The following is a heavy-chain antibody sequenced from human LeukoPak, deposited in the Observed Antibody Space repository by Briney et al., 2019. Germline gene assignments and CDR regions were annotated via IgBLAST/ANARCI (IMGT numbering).Heavy chain of an antibody. CDR3: ARFYSSGWDDAFDI. CDR2: IIPIFGTA. V-gene: IGHV1-69*05. CDR1: GGTFSSYA. Sequence: ASVKVSCKASGGTFSSYAISWVRQAPGQGLEWMGGIIPIFGTANYAQKFQGRVTITTDESTSTAYMELSSLRSEDTAVYYCARFYSSGWDDAFDIWGQGTMVTVSS. D-gene: IGHD6-19*01. J-gene: IGHJ3*02.